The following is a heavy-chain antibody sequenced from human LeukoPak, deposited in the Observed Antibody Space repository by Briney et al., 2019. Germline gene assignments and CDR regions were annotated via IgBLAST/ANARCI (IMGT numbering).Heavy chain of an antibody. V-gene: IGHV3-30*04. Sequence: GGSLRLSCAASGFTFSSYAMHWVRQAPGKGLEWVAVISYDGSNKYYADSVKGRFTISRDNSKNTLYLQMSSLRAEDTAVYYCARDPSITMVRGVIGRFDYWGQGTLVTVSS. J-gene: IGHJ4*02. CDR1: GFTFSSYA. D-gene: IGHD3-10*01. CDR2: ISYDGSNK. CDR3: ARDPSITMVRGVIGRFDY.